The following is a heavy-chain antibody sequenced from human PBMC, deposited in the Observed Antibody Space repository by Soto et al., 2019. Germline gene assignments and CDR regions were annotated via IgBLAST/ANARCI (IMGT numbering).Heavy chain of an antibody. J-gene: IGHJ4*02. CDR2: ISGGGGGT. Sequence: GGSLRLSCTTSGFTFDNFAMSWVRQAPGRGLEWVSAISGGGGGTYYADSVKGRFIVSRDNSKNTVYLQVNGLRTEDTAVYYCAKDVHYDSSGGLDYWGQGTLVTVSS. CDR3: AKDVHYDSSGGLDY. CDR1: GFTFDNFA. V-gene: IGHV3-23*01. D-gene: IGHD3-22*01.